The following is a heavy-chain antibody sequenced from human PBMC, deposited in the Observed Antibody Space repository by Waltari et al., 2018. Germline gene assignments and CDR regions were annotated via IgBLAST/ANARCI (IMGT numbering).Heavy chain of an antibody. J-gene: IGHJ6*03. CDR2: IYTSGST. D-gene: IGHD6-13*01. Sequence: QVQLQESGPGLVKPSQTLSLTCTVSGGSISSGSYYWSWIRQPAGKGMEWIGRIYTSGSTNYNPSLKSRVTISVDTSKNQFSLKLSSVTAADTAVYYCARVSQQLDLTGGNYYYYMDVWGKGTTVTVSS. CDR1: GGSISSGSYY. CDR3: ARVSQQLDLTGGNYYYYMDV. V-gene: IGHV4-61*02.